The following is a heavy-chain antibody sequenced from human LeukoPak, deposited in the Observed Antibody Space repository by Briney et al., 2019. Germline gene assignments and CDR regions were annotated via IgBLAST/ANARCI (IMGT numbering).Heavy chain of an antibody. V-gene: IGHV3-23*01. J-gene: IGHJ4*02. CDR2: ISGTGSST. Sequence: PGGSLRLSCTASGFTFSSYAMTWVRQAPGKGLEWVSVISGTGSSTYYADSVKGRFTISRDNSKNTLYLQMNSLRAEDTAVYYCARGLSYCGGDCLVIWGQGTLVTVSS. D-gene: IGHD2-21*02. CDR3: ARGLSYCGGDCLVI. CDR1: GFTFSSYA.